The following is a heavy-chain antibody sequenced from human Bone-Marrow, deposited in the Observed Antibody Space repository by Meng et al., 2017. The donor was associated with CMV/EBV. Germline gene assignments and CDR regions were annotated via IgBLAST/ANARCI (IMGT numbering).Heavy chain of an antibody. CDR3: ARGYSNRIEY. Sequence: GESLKISCAASGFILSTYWMHWVLQAPGKGLVWVSRINSDESSTSHADSVKGRFTISRDNTKNTMYLQMNSLRAEDTAVYYCARGYSNRIEYCGQGTLVTVSS. CDR2: INSDESST. CDR1: GFILSTYW. D-gene: IGHD4-11*01. V-gene: IGHV3-74*01. J-gene: IGHJ4*02.